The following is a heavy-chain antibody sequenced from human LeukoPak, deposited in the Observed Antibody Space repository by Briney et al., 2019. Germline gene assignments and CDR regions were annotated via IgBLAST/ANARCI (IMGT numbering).Heavy chain of an antibody. V-gene: IGHV1-69*05. CDR3: ARAPTSYNWNDRIYYYYYYYMDV. CDR2: IIPIFGTA. Sequence: GASVKVSCKASGGTFSSYAISWVRQAPGQGLEWMGGIIPIFGTANYAQKFQGRVTITTDESTSTAYMELSSLRSEDTAVYYCARAPTSYNWNDRIYYYYYYYMDVWGKGTTVTVSS. J-gene: IGHJ6*03. CDR1: GGTFSSYA. D-gene: IGHD1-20*01.